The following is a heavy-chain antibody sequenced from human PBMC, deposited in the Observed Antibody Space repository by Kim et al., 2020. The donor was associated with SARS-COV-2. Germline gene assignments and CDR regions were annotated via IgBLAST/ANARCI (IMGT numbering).Heavy chain of an antibody. J-gene: IGHJ6*02. V-gene: IGHV4-61*02. CDR3: AGGGAAMVAYYYYGMDV. CDR2: INASSNT. CDR1: GVSISGCSYY. Sequence: SETLSLTCAVSGVSISGCSYYWIWMRPPTGMELVGSMSINASSNTNYNPSLKIRITISLDKSKNHFSLKLISVTATDTTVYYCAGGGAAMVAYYYYGMDVWGQGTTVTVSS. D-gene: IGHD5-18*01.